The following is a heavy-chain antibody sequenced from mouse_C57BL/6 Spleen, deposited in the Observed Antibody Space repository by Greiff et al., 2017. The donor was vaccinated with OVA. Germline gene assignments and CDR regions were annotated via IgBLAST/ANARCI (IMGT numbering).Heavy chain of an antibody. V-gene: IGHV5-9-1*02. CDR1: GFTFSSYA. CDR2: ISSGGDYI. Sequence: EVHLVESGEGLVKPGGSLKLSCAASGFTFSSYAMSWVRQTPEKRLEWVAYISSGGDYIYYADTVKGRFTISRDNARNTLYLQMSSLKSEDTAMYYCTRGGWTYAMDYWGQGTSVTVSS. J-gene: IGHJ4*01. D-gene: IGHD3-3*01. CDR3: TRGGWTYAMDY.